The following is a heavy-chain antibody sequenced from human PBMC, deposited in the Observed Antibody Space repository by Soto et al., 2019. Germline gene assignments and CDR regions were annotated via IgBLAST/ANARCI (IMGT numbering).Heavy chain of an antibody. J-gene: IGHJ4*02. CDR2: ISAYNGNT. D-gene: IGHD2-2*01. V-gene: IGHV1-18*01. CDR3: AREHCSSTSCEPGDY. Sequence: QVPLVQSGAEVKKPGASVKVSCKASGYTFTSYGISWVRQAPGQGLEWMGWISAYNGNTNYAQKLQGRVTMTTDTSTSTAYMELRSLRSDDSAVYCCAREHCSSTSCEPGDYWGQGTLVTVSS. CDR1: GYTFTSYG.